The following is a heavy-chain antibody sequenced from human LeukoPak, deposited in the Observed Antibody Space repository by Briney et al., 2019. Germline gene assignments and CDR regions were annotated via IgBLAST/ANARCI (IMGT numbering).Heavy chain of an antibody. V-gene: IGHV4-61*02. D-gene: IGHD6-19*01. CDR1: GGSISSGSYY. Sequence: SQTLSLTCTVSGGSISSGSYYWSWIRQPAGKGLEWIGRIYTSGSTNYNPSLKSRVTISVDTSKNQFSLKLSSVTAADTAVYYCARKSGWYALVDYWGQGTLVTVSS. J-gene: IGHJ4*02. CDR3: ARKSGWYALVDY. CDR2: IYTSGST.